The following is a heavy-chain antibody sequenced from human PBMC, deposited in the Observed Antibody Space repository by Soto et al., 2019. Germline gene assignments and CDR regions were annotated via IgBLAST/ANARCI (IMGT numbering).Heavy chain of an antibody. CDR1: GGSISSGGYS. Sequence: PSETLSLTCAVSGGSISSGGYSWSWIRQPPGKGLEWIGYIYHSGSTYYNPSLKSRVTISVDRSKNQFSLKLSSVTAADTAVYYCARVGCSGGSCYPNWFDPWGQGTLVTVSS. CDR3: ARVGCSGGSCYPNWFDP. CDR2: IYHSGST. V-gene: IGHV4-30-2*01. J-gene: IGHJ5*02. D-gene: IGHD2-15*01.